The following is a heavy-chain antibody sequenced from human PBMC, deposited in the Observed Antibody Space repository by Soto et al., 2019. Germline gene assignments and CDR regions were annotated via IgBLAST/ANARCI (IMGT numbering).Heavy chain of an antibody. Sequence: QVQLQESGPGLVKPSETLSLTYTVSNDSISSYYWSWIRQPPGRGLEWIGFIHYSGLTNYNPSLKSRVTISVETSKNRFSLKLNSVTAADTAVYYCARTTNLEWLYFDYWGQGALVTVSS. CDR3: ARTTNLEWLYFDY. D-gene: IGHD3-3*01. V-gene: IGHV4-59*01. CDR1: NDSISSYY. CDR2: IHYSGLT. J-gene: IGHJ4*02.